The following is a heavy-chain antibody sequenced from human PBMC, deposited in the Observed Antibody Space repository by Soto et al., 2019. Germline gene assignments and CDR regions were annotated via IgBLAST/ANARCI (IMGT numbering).Heavy chain of an antibody. V-gene: IGHV1-18*01. CDR1: GYTFTSYG. Sequence: ASVKVSCKASGYTFTSYGISWVRQAPGQGLEWMGWISAYNGNTNYAQKLQGRVTMTTDTSTSTAYMELRSLRSDDTAVYYCARDRPFLNYYDKSGYYSWGQGTLVTVSS. D-gene: IGHD3-22*01. CDR2: ISAYNGNT. J-gene: IGHJ4*02. CDR3: ARDRPFLNYYDKSGYYS.